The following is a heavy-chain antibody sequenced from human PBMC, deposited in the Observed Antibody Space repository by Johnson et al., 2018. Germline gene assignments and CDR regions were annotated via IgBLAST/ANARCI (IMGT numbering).Heavy chain of an antibody. Sequence: VQLVQSGGGVVQPGRSLRLSCAASGFTFSSYSMNWVRQAPGKGLEWVSYISRSSSTIYYADSVKGRFTISRENSKNTLYLQMNSRRAEDTAVYYCERGYSSSPALVYMDVWGKGTTVTVSS. D-gene: IGHD6-13*01. V-gene: IGHV3-48*01. J-gene: IGHJ6*03. CDR1: GFTFSSYS. CDR2: ISRSSSTI. CDR3: ERGYSSSPALVYMDV.